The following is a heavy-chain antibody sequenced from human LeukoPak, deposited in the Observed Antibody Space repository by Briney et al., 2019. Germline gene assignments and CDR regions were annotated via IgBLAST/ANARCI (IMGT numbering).Heavy chain of an antibody. CDR3: ARAGVTNQLGETYWYFDL. J-gene: IGHJ2*01. Sequence: GGSLRLSCTASGFTLSNYWMTWVRQAPGKGLEWVAKIEKDGSATYYVDSMKGRFTVSRDNAANSPYLQMSNLGVEDTALYSCARAGVTNQLGETYWYFDLWGRGTLVTVSS. CDR1: GFTLSNYW. CDR2: IEKDGSAT. V-gene: IGHV3-7*01. D-gene: IGHD1-1*01.